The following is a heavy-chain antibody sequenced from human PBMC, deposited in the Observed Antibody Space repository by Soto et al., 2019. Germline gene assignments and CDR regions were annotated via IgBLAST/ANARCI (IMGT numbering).Heavy chain of an antibody. CDR1: GYTFTSYG. V-gene: IGHV1-18*01. CDR3: ARTKQSRYNWNPDLDY. Sequence: ASVKVSCKASGYTFTSYGISWVRQAPGQGLEWMGWISAYNGNTNYAQKLQGRVTMTTDTSTSTAYMELRSLRSDDTAVYYCARTKQSRYNWNPDLDYWGQGNLVTVSS. J-gene: IGHJ4*02. CDR2: ISAYNGNT. D-gene: IGHD1-1*01.